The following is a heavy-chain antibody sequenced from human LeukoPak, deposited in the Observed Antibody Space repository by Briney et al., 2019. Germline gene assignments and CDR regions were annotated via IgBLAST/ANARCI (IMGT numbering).Heavy chain of an antibody. CDR3: ARDSIAVAGTFDY. D-gene: IGHD6-19*01. Sequence: GGSLRLSCAASGFTFSSYSMNWVRQAPGKGLEWVSSISSSSSYIYYADSVKGRFTISRDNAKNSLYLQMNSLRAEDTAVYYCARDSIAVAGTFDYWGQGTLVTVSS. CDR1: GFTFSSYS. CDR2: ISSSSSYI. V-gene: IGHV3-21*01. J-gene: IGHJ4*02.